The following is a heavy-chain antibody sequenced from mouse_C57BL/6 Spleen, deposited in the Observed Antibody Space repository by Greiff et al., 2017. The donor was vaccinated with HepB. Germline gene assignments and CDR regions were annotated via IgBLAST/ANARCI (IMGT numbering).Heavy chain of an antibody. CDR2: IWSGGST. J-gene: IGHJ3*01. Sequence: QVQLQQSGPGLVQPSQRLSITCTVSGFSLTSYGVHWVRQPPGKGLEWLGVIWSGGSTDYNAAFISRLSISKDNSKSQVFFKMNSLQADDTAIYYCATSIYYYGSSSAWFAYWGQGTLVTVSA. D-gene: IGHD1-1*01. V-gene: IGHV2-4*01. CDR3: ATSIYYYGSSSAWFAY. CDR1: GFSLTSYG.